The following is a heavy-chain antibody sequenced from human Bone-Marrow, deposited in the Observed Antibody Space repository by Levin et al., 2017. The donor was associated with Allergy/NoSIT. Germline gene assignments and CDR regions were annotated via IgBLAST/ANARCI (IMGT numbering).Heavy chain of an antibody. Sequence: SQTLSLTCAVYGGAFSDYYWNWIRQPPGKGLEWIGEINHNRRTNYNPSLKSRVTISIDTSKNHFSLKLSSVTAADTAVYFCARGGLASYHGSASCDYWGQGSLVTVSS. CDR3: ARGGLASYHGSASCDY. CDR1: GGAFSDYY. CDR2: INHNRRT. V-gene: IGHV4-34*01. J-gene: IGHJ4*02. D-gene: IGHD3-10*01.